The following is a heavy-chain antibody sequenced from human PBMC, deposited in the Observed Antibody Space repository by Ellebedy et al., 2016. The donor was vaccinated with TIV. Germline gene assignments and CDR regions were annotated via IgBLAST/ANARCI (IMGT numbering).Heavy chain of an antibody. CDR2: IYYSGSA. J-gene: IGHJ5*02. CDR1: GGSISNSDYY. CDR3: ARDPALPRGRFDT. Sequence: MPSETLSLTCTVSGGSISNSDYYWNWIRQPPGKGLEWIGSIYYSGSAYYNPSLKSRVTVSVDTSKNQFSLNLISVTAAATAVYYCARDPALPRGRFDTWGQGTLVTVSS. V-gene: IGHV4-39*07.